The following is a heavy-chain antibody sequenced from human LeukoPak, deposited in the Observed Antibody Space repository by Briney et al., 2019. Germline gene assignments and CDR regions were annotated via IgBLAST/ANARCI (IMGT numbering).Heavy chain of an antibody. V-gene: IGHV3-30-3*01. CDR3: ARDRVPAAPNPFFDY. J-gene: IGHJ4*02. CDR1: GFTFSSYA. D-gene: IGHD2-2*01. Sequence: GGSLRLSCAASGFTFSSYAMHWVRQAPGKGLEWVAVISYDGSNKYYAGSVKGRFTISRDNSKNTLYLQMNSLRAEDTAVYYCARDRVPAAPNPFFDYWGQGTLVTVSS. CDR2: ISYDGSNK.